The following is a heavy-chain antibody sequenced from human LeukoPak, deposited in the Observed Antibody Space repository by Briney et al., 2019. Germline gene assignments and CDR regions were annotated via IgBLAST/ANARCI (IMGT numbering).Heavy chain of an antibody. J-gene: IGHJ4*02. V-gene: IGHV3-30-3*01. CDR2: ISYDGSNK. Sequence: AESLRLACAASGFTFSSYAMHWVRQAPSKGLEWVAVISYDGSNKYYADSVKGRFTTARDNSKNTLYLQMNSLRAEETAVYYCARGRIDWSGGSCYYPVFDYWGQGTLVTVSS. CDR3: ARGRIDWSGGSCYYPVFDY. D-gene: IGHD2-15*01. CDR1: GFTFSSYA.